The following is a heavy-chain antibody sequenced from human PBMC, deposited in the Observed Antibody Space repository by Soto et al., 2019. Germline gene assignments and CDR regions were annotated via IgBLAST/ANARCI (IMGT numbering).Heavy chain of an antibody. D-gene: IGHD3-10*01. J-gene: IGHJ4*02. Sequence: QVHLQQWGTGLLKPSETLSLTCAVYGGSLTDYWWTWIRQTPGKGLEWIGEINHIGESNHNPSLKSRVTISLDTSQSQFSLKLTSVTVADTAVYYCARDFDAGAHFDHWGQGSLVTVSS. CDR2: INHIGES. CDR1: GGSLTDYW. V-gene: IGHV4-34*01. CDR3: ARDFDAGAHFDH.